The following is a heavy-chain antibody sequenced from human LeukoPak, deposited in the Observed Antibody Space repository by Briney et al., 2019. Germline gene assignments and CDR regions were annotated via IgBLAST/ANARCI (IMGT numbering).Heavy chain of an antibody. V-gene: IGHV3-66*01. CDR1: GFTVGSNY. CDR2: IYSGGST. D-gene: IGHD4-11*01. J-gene: IGHJ6*02. Sequence: GGSLRLSCAASGFTVGSNYVSWVRQAPGKGLEWVSVIYSGGSTYYADSVKGRFTISRDNSKNTLYLQMNSLRAEDTAVYYCAKASTTSYGMDVWGQGTTVTVSS. CDR3: AKASTTSYGMDV.